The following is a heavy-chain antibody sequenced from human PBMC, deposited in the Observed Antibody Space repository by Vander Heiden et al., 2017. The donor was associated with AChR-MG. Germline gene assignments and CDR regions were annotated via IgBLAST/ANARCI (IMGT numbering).Heavy chain of an antibody. CDR3: ASGVVTAIQYYGMDV. CDR1: GGSISSSSYY. V-gene: IGHV4-39*01. Sequence: QLQLQESGPGLVKPSETLSLTCTVSGGSISSSSYYWGWIRQPPGKGLEWIGSIYYSGSTYYNPSLKSRVTISVDTSKNQFSLKLSSVTAADTAVYYCASGVVTAIQYYGMDVWGQGTTVTVSS. J-gene: IGHJ6*02. D-gene: IGHD2-21*02. CDR2: IYYSGST.